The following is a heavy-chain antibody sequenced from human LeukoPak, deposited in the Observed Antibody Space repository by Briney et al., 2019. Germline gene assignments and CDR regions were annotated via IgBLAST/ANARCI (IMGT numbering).Heavy chain of an antibody. J-gene: IGHJ4*02. CDR1: GYTFTDYY. D-gene: IGHD1-26*01. V-gene: IGHV7-4-1*02. Sequence: ASVKVSCKASGYTFTDYYIHWVRQAPGQGLEWMGWINTNTGNPTYAQGFTGRFVFSLDTSVSTAYLQISSLKAEDTAVYYCARDPHQIVGATTFFDYWGQGTLVTVSS. CDR3: ARDPHQIVGATTFFDY. CDR2: INTNTGNP.